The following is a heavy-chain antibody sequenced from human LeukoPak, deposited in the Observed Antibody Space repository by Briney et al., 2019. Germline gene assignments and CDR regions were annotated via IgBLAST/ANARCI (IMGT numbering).Heavy chain of an antibody. J-gene: IGHJ4*02. CDR2: INPNSGGT. CDR1: GYTFTGYY. Sequence: ASVKVSCKASGYTFTGYYMHWVRQAPGQGLEWMGWINPNSGGTNYAQKFQGRVTMTRDTSISTAYMELSRLRSDDTAVYYCARIYDGSGYQVDYWGQGTLVTVSS. D-gene: IGHD3-22*01. CDR3: ARIYDGSGYQVDY. V-gene: IGHV1-2*02.